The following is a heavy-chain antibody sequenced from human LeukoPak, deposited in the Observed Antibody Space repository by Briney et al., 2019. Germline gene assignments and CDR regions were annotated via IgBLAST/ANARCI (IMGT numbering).Heavy chain of an antibody. J-gene: IGHJ4*02. CDR3: AKDVDYVWGTYHLYYFDY. Sequence: PGGSLRLSCAASGLTFSNAWMSWVRQAPGKGLEWVSGISGSGGTTYYADSVKGRFTISRDNSKNTLYLQMNSLRAEDTAVYYCAKDVDYVWGTYHLYYFDYWGQGTLVTVSS. D-gene: IGHD3-16*02. CDR2: ISGSGGTT. V-gene: IGHV3-23*01. CDR1: GLTFSNAW.